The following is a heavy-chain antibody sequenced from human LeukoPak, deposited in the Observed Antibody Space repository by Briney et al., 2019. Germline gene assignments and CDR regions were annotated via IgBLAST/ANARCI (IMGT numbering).Heavy chain of an antibody. CDR2: IYYSGST. J-gene: IGHJ4*02. Sequence: PSETLSLTCAVYGGSFSGYYWSWIRQPPGKGLEWIGYIYYSGSTNYNPSLKSRVTISVDTSKNQFSLKLSSVTAADTAVYYCAREGSSSDPGGDYFDYWGQGTLVTVSS. CDR3: AREGSSSDPGGDYFDY. CDR1: GGSFSGYY. V-gene: IGHV4-59*01. D-gene: IGHD2-2*01.